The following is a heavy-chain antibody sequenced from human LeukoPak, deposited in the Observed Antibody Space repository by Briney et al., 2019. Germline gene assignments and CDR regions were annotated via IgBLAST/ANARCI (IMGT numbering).Heavy chain of an antibody. CDR2: IIPILGIT. D-gene: IGHD5-12*01. V-gene: IGHV1-69*04. CDR3: GGYSGYDGYYYYYYYMDV. Sequence: SVKVSCKASGGTFSSYAISWVRQAPGQGLEWMGRIIPILGITNYAQRFQGRVTITTDESTSTAYMELSSLRSEDTAVYYCGGYSGYDGYYYYYYYMDVWGKGTTVTVSS. J-gene: IGHJ6*03. CDR1: GGTFSSYA.